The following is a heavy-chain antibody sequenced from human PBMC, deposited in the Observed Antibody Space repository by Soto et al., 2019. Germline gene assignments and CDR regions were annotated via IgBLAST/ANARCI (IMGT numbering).Heavy chain of an antibody. CDR1: GGSFSGYY. CDR2: INHSGST. J-gene: IGHJ4*02. CDR3: ARGKSPVLRFLEWSIGLDY. D-gene: IGHD3-3*01. Sequence: SETLSLTSAVYGGSFSGYYWSWIRQPPGKGLEWIGEINHSGSTNYNPSLKSRVTISVDTSKNQFSLKLSSVTAADTAVYYCARGKSPVLRFLEWSIGLDYWGQGTLVTVSS. V-gene: IGHV4-34*01.